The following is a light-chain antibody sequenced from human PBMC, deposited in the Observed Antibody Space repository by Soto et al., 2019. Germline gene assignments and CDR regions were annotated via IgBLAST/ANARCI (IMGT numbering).Light chain of an antibody. CDR2: GAS. Sequence: EIVMTQSPATLSVSPWERATLSCRASQSVSSNLAWYQQKPGQAPRLLIYGASTRATGIPARFSGSGSGTEFTLTISSLQSEDFALYYCQHYGTSIIFGQGTRLEIK. J-gene: IGKJ5*01. CDR1: QSVSSN. V-gene: IGKV3-15*01. CDR3: QHYGTSII.